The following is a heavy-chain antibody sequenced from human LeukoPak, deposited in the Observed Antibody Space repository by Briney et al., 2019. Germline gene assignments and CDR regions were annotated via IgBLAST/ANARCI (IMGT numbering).Heavy chain of an antibody. CDR3: ARVDQRIPFYFDY. D-gene: IGHD2-21*01. CDR2: LNPHNGGA. CDR1: GYTFIGYY. V-gene: IGHV1-2*02. J-gene: IGHJ4*02. Sequence: ASVKVSCKASGYTFIGYYIHWVRQAPGQGLEWMGWLNPHNGGANYAQKFQGRVTMTRDTSISTAYMELSRLSSDDTAVYYCARVDQRIPFYFDYWGQGTVITVSS.